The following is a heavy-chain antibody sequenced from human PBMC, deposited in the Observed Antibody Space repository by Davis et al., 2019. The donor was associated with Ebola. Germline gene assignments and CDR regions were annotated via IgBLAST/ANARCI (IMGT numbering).Heavy chain of an antibody. CDR2: MYSGGTT. D-gene: IGHD3-22*01. CDR1: GFTVSSNY. V-gene: IGHV3-53*01. CDR3: ARSSYYYDSSGYYDAFDI. J-gene: IGHJ3*02. Sequence: GESLKISCAASGFTVSSNYMNWVRQAPGKGLEWVSDMYSGGTTHYADSVKGRFTISRDNSKNTLYLQMDSLRAEDTAMYYCARSSYYYDSSGYYDAFDIWGQGTMVTVSS.